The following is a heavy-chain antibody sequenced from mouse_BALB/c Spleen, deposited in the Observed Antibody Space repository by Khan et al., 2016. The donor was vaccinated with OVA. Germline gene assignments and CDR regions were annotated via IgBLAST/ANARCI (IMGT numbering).Heavy chain of an antibody. CDR2: INTNTGEP. V-gene: IGHV9-3*02. J-gene: IGHJ3*01. D-gene: IGHD2-1*01. CDR1: GYTFANYG. CDR3: ARPSTAVAWFAY. Sequence: QIQLVQSGPELKKPGETVKISCKASGYTFANYGMNWVKQAPGKGLKWMGWINTNTGEPTYAENFKGRFAFSLETSASTAFLQINNLKNADTATYFGARPSTAVAWFAYWGQGTLVTVSA.